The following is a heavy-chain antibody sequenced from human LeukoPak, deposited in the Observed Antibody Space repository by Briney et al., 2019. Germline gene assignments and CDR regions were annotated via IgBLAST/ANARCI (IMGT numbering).Heavy chain of an antibody. Sequence: SETLSLTCAVYGGSFSGYYWSWIRQPPGKGLEWIGEINHSGSTNYNPSLKSRVTISVDTSKNQFSPKLSSVTAADPAVYYCAGSTGGSGRKRAYHYYMDVWGKETTVTVSS. V-gene: IGHV4-34*01. J-gene: IGHJ6*03. D-gene: IGHD2-15*01. CDR3: AGSTGGSGRKRAYHYYMDV. CDR1: GGSFSGYY. CDR2: INHSGST.